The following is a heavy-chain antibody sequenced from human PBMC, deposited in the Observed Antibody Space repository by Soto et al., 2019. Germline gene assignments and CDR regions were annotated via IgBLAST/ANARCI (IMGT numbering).Heavy chain of an antibody. V-gene: IGHV4-4*07. D-gene: IGHD2-2*01. J-gene: IGHJ4*02. CDR2: IYTSGST. CDR3: ARACSSNSCYDVFDY. CDR1: GGPLPCYY. Sequence: PSGNPSPPRPCSGGPLPCYYWNWIPPPAGKGLEWIGRIYTSGSTNYNPSLKSRVTMSVDTSKNQFSLKLSSVTAADTAVYYCARACSSNSCYDVFDYWGQGTLVTV.